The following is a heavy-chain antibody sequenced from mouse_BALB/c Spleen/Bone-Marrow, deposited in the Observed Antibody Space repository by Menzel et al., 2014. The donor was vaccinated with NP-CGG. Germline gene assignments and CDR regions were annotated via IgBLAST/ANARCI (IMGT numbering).Heavy chain of an antibody. Sequence: EVQLVEPGAELVRPGASVKLSCTASGFNIKDTYIHWVKQRPEQGLEWIGRIDPAIGNSKYGPKFQGKATFTSDTSSNTAYLQLSSLTSEDTAVYYCARRYYNMAMDYWGQGTSVTVSS. J-gene: IGHJ4*01. CDR3: ARRYYNMAMDY. D-gene: IGHD1-1*01. CDR2: IDPAIGNS. V-gene: IGHV14-3*02. CDR1: GFNIKDTY.